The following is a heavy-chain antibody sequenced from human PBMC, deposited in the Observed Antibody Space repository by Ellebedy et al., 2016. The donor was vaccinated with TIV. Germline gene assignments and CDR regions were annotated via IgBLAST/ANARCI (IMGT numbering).Heavy chain of an antibody. CDR1: GFTFSSYA. D-gene: IGHD5-12*01. CDR2: ISGSGGSS. Sequence: PGGSLRLSCAASGFTFSSYAMTRVRQAPGKGLERVSAISGSGGSSYYADSLKGRFTISRDNSKTTLDLPMYSLKAEDTAVYYCAKEVRYMNIVATINYWGQGTLVTVSS. CDR3: AKEVRYMNIVATINY. V-gene: IGHV3-23*01. J-gene: IGHJ4*02.